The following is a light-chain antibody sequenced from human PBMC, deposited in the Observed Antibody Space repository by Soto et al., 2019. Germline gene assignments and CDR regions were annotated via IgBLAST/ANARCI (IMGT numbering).Light chain of an antibody. CDR3: QQYNSYRT. J-gene: IGKJ1*01. CDR1: QSISSW. Sequence: DIQMTQSPSTLSASVGDRVTITCRASQSISSWLAWYQQKPGKAPKLLIYDASSLESGVPSRFSGSGSGTEFTLTISXLQPDDFATYYCQQYNSYRTFGQGTKVEIK. V-gene: IGKV1-5*01. CDR2: DAS.